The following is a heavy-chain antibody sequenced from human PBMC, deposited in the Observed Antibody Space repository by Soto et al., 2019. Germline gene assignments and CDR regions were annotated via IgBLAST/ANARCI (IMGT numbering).Heavy chain of an antibody. CDR3: ARAFRPPRPYHDFWSGYSFDN. CDR2: VYWTDDK. D-gene: IGHD3-3*01. Sequence: GSGPTLVNPSQTLTLTCTFSGFSLTSSGVAVGWIRQPSGKALEWLALVYWTDDKTYSPSLKSRLIITRDTSKNQVVLTLINMDPDDTATYYCARAFRPPRPYHDFWSGYSFDNWGQGTLVTVSS. V-gene: IGHV2-5*01. CDR1: GFSLTSSGVA. J-gene: IGHJ4*02.